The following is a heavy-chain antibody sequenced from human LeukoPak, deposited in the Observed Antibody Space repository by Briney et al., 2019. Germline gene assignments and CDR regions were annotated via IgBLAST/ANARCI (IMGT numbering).Heavy chain of an antibody. V-gene: IGHV1-24*01. CDR2: FDPEDGET. CDR3: ATTPPYCSNTSCSDRLAFDY. CDR1: GYTLTELS. J-gene: IGHJ4*02. Sequence: ASVKVSCKVSGYTLTELSMHWVRQAPGKGLEWMGGFDPEDGETIYAQKFQGRVTMTEDTSTDTAYMELSSLRSEDTAVYYCATTPPYCSNTSCSDRLAFDYWGQGTLVTVSS. D-gene: IGHD2-2*01.